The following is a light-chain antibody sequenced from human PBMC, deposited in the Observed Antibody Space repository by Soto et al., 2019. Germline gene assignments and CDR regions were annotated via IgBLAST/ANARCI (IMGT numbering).Light chain of an antibody. J-gene: IGKJ2*01. V-gene: IGKV3-20*01. CDR3: HHYDSSPPYT. CDR1: RSFASSY. CDR2: AAS. Sequence: EIVLTQSPATLSLSPGERATLSCRASRSFASSYFAWYQHKPGQAPRLLIYAASSRATGIPDRFIGSGYGTYFALTLSTLEPDDSAVYYCHHYDSSPPYTFGQGTKLEIK.